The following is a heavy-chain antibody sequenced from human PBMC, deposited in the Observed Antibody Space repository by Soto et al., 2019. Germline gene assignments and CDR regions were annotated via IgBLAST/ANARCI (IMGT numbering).Heavy chain of an antibody. V-gene: IGHV3-15*07. D-gene: IGHD3-10*01. CDR2: IKSKMDGGTT. CDR1: GFSFSNGW. CDR3: TTTPYITITGAGFDS. Sequence: PGGSLRLSCAASGFSFSNGWINWVRQAPGKGLEWVGRIKSKMDGGTTDFAAPVKGRFAISRDDSKNMVYLEMSSLKTEDTGVYYFTTTPYITITGAGFDSGGQEPRLTVS. J-gene: IGHJ5*01.